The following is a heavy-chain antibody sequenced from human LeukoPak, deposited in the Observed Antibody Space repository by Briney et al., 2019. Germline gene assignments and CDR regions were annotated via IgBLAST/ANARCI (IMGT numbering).Heavy chain of an antibody. CDR1: GFTFSSYS. Sequence: GGSLRLSCAASGFTFSSYSMNWVRQAPGKGLEWVALISYDGSNKYYVDSVKGRFTISRDNSKNTLYLQMNSLRVEDTAVYYCARSRGVSGYDFAYWGQGTLVTVSS. V-gene: IGHV3-30*03. D-gene: IGHD5-12*01. J-gene: IGHJ4*02. CDR2: ISYDGSNK. CDR3: ARSRGVSGYDFAY.